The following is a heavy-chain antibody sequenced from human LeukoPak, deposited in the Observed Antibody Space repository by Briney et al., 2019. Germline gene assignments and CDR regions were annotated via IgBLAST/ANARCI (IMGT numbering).Heavy chain of an antibody. D-gene: IGHD3-9*01. CDR2: IYYSGST. J-gene: IGHJ6*02. V-gene: IGHV4-59*12. CDR3: ARGRYDNLTGHLARLDV. Sequence: SETLSLTCTVSGGSISSYYWSWIRQPPGKGLEWIGYIYYSGSTNYNPSLKSRVTVSLDTSKNQFSLKLSSVTAADTAVYYCARGRYDNLTGHLARLDVWGQGTTVIVSS. CDR1: GGSISSYY.